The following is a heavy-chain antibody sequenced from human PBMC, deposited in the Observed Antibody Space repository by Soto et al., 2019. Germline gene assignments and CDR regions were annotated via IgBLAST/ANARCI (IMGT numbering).Heavy chain of an antibody. CDR2: IGLVGDT. J-gene: IGHJ4*02. D-gene: IGHD1-26*01. V-gene: IGHV3-13*01. CDR1: GFTFSTYD. Sequence: EVQLVESGGGLVQPGGSLRLSCAASGFTFSTYDMQWVRQPAGKGLEWVAAIGLVGDTYYPGSVKGRFTISREDAKNSLHLEVNSLRVEDTAIYYCVREAGRGSGGVQELDYWGQGTLVTVSS. CDR3: VREAGRGSGGVQELDY.